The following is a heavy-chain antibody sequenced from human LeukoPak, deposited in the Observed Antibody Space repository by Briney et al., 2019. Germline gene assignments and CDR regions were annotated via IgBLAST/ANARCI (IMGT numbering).Heavy chain of an antibody. D-gene: IGHD3-10*01. CDR1: GYTFTTYY. CDR2: INPSSGDA. V-gene: IGHV1-46*01. Sequence: ASVKVSCKTSGYTFTTYYLHWVRQAPGQGLEWMGLINPSSGDASYAQRFQGRVTMTTDTSTSTAYMELRSLRSDDTAVYYCARDLGTGYYLDVVDIWGQGTMVTVSS. CDR3: ARDLGTGYYLDVVDI. J-gene: IGHJ3*02.